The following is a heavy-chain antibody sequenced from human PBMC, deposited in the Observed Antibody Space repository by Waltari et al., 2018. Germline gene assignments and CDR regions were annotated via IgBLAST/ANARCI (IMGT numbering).Heavy chain of an antibody. Sequence: QVQLQESGPGLVKPSETLSLTCTVSGGSISSYYWSWIRQPPGKGLEWIGYIYYSGSTNDNPSLKSRVTISVDTSKNQFSLKLSSVTAADTAVYYCARHVVVVPAATDWYFDLWGRGTLVTVSS. D-gene: IGHD2-2*01. CDR1: GGSISSYY. CDR2: IYYSGST. CDR3: ARHVVVVPAATDWYFDL. V-gene: IGHV4-59*08. J-gene: IGHJ2*01.